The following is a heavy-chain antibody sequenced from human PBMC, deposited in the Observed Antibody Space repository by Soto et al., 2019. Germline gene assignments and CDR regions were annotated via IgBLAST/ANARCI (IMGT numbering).Heavy chain of an antibody. D-gene: IGHD6-19*01. CDR2: IYSGDSGGTT. CDR3: ARDGPHSSGWKSDYFDY. J-gene: IGHJ4*02. CDR1: GFIVNNNY. V-gene: IGHV3-53*02. Sequence: EVQLVETGGGLIQPGGSLRLSCGASGFIVNNNYMSWVRQAPGKGLEWVSVIYSGDSGGTTYYADSVQGRFTISRDNSKNTLYLQMNSLRAEDTAVYYCARDGPHSSGWKSDYFDYWGQGTLVTVSS.